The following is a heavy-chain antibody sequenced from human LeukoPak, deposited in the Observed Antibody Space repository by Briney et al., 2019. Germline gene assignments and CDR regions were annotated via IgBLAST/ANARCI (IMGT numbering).Heavy chain of an antibody. Sequence: GGSLRLSCAASGFTFSSYAMSWVRQAPGKRLEWVSAISGSGGSTYYADSVKGRFTISRDNSKNTLYLQMNSLRAEDTAVYYCAKGRYSSMVGMFDYWGQGTLVTVSS. CDR2: ISGSGGST. V-gene: IGHV3-23*01. J-gene: IGHJ4*02. D-gene: IGHD5-18*01. CDR3: AKGRYSSMVGMFDY. CDR1: GFTFSSYA.